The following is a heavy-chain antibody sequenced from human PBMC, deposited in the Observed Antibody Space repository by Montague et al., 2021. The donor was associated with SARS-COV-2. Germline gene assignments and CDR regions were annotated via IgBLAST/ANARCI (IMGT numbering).Heavy chain of an antibody. Sequence: SETLSLTCTVSGGSISRRNYGWGWIRQPPGKRLGWIGSIDYSGSTYYSPSLKSRVTIFVDTSKNQFSLKLSSVTAADTAVYYCASPTYYYDSSGSDAFDIWGQGTMVTVFS. CDR1: GGSISRRNYG. D-gene: IGHD3-22*01. V-gene: IGHV4-39*01. J-gene: IGHJ3*02. CDR3: ASPTYYYDSSGSDAFDI. CDR2: IDYSGST.